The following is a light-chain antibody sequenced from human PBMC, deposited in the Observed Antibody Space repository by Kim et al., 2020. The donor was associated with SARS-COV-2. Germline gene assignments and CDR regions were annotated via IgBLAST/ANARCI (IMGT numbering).Light chain of an antibody. J-gene: IGKJ4*01. CDR2: DAT. V-gene: IGKV3-11*01. CDR1: QSVTSQ. Sequence: LAPGERATLSCRASQSVTSQLAWYQQTPGQAPRLLIYDATSRATGIPAMFSGSGSGTDFTLTISSLEPEDFAVYYCQQRINWPLTFGGGTKVDIK. CDR3: QQRINWPLT.